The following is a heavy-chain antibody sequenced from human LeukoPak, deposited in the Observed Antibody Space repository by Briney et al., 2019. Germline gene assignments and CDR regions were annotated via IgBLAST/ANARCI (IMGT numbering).Heavy chain of an antibody. D-gene: IGHD5-12*01. CDR2: ISSSSFTI. V-gene: IGHV3-48*01. CDR1: GFTFRSYS. Sequence: PGGSLRLSCAASGFTFRSYSMNWVRQDPGKWREWVSYISSSSFTIYYADSVKGRFTISRDNSKNTLYLQMNSLRAEDTAVYYCARGPSGYHNTGGQGTLVTVSS. CDR3: ARGPSGYHNT. J-gene: IGHJ4*02.